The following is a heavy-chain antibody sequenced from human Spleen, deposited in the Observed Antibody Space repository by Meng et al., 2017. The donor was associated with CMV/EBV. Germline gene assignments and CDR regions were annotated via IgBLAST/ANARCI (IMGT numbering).Heavy chain of an antibody. CDR2: INHSGST. J-gene: IGHJ6*02. D-gene: IGHD3-3*01. V-gene: IGHV4-39*06. CDR3: ARGAYYDFWSGHYYYGMDF. Sequence: SETLSLTCTVSGGSISSSSYYWGWIRQPPGKGLEWIGAINHSGSTNYNPSLKSRVTISIDTSKNHFPLKLSSVTAADTAVYYCARGAYYDFWSGHYYYGMDFWGQGTTVTVSS. CDR1: GGSISSSSYY.